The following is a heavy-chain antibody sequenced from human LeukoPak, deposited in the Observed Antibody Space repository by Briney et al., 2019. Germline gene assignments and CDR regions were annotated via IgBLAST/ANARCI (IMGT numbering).Heavy chain of an antibody. Sequence: PGGSLRLSCAASGFTFDDYGMSWVRQAPGKGLEWVSGINWNGGSTGYADSVKGRFTISRDNAKNSLYLQMNSLRAEDTALYYCAKDARYTAEDYFDYWGQGTLVTVSS. J-gene: IGHJ4*02. CDR2: INWNGGST. CDR1: GFTFDDYG. D-gene: IGHD3-16*02. V-gene: IGHV3-20*04. CDR3: AKDARYTAEDYFDY.